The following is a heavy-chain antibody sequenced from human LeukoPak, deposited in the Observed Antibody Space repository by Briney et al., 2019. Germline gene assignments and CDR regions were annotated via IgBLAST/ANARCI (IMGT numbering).Heavy chain of an antibody. CDR1: GGSISSGDYY. D-gene: IGHD3-3*01. J-gene: IGHJ3*02. CDR2: IYYSGST. CDR3: ARASPRDFWSGYYAFDI. V-gene: IGHV4-30-4*08. Sequence: SETLSLTCTVSGGSISSGDYYWSWIRQPPGKGLELIGYIYYSGSTYYNPSLKSRVTISVDTSKNQFSLKLSSVTAADTAVYYCARASPRDFWSGYYAFDIWGQGTMVTVSS.